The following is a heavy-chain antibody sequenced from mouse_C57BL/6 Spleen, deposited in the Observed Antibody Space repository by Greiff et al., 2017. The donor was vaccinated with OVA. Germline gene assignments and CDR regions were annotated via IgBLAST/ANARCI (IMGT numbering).Heavy chain of an antibody. Sequence: EVKLVESGGGLVQPKGSLQLSCAASGFSFNTYAMNWVRQAPGKGLEWVARIRSKSNNYATYYADSVKDRFTISRDDSESMLYLQMNNLKTEDTAMYYCVSYDYDVWGQGTLVTVSA. CDR3: VSYDYDV. CDR2: IRSKSNNYAT. V-gene: IGHV10-1*01. D-gene: IGHD2-4*01. CDR1: GFSFNTYA. J-gene: IGHJ3*01.